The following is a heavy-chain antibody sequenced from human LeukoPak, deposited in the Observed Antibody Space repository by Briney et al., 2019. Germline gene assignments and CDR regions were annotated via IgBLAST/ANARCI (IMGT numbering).Heavy chain of an antibody. CDR1: GGSISGYY. J-gene: IGHJ5*02. V-gene: IGHV4-4*07. Sequence: SETLSLTCTVSGGSISGYYWNWIRQPAGKGLEWIGRIYTSGSTNYNPSLKSRVTMSVDTSKNQFSLKLSSVTAADTAVYYCARGGYSSSINWFDPWGQGTLVTVSS. CDR3: ARGGYSSSINWFDP. D-gene: IGHD6-13*01. CDR2: IYTSGST.